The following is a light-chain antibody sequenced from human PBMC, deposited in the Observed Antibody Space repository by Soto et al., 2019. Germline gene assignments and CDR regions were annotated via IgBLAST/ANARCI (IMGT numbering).Light chain of an antibody. V-gene: IGKV3-15*01. CDR1: QSVSSK. CDR2: GAS. Sequence: EIVMTQSPATLSLSPGERATLSCRASQSVSSKLAWYQQKPGQAPRLLIYGASTRATGIPARFSGSWSGTEFTLTISSLQSEEFAGYYCQQYNSWPLTLGGGTKVDI. J-gene: IGKJ4*01. CDR3: QQYNSWPLT.